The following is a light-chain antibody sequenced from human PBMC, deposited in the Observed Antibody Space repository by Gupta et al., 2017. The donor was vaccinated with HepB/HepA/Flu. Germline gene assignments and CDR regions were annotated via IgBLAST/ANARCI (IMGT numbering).Light chain of an antibody. CDR1: SSNIGNNY. J-gene: IGLJ3*02. CDR3: GTWDSSLSAVWV. V-gene: IGLV1-51*02. Sequence: QSVLTQPPSVSAAPGQKVTISCSGSSSNIGNNYVSWYQQLPGTAPRLLIFENHKRPSGIPDRFSGSKSGTSATLGITGLQTGDEADYYCGTWDSSLSAVWVFGGGTKLTVL. CDR2: ENH.